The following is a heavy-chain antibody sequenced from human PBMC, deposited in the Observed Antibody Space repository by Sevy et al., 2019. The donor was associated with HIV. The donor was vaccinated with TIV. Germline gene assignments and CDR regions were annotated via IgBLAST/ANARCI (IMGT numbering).Heavy chain of an antibody. V-gene: IGHV3-15*07. Sequence: GSLRLSCAASGFTLNKAWMNWVRQAPGKGLEWVGRIKSETDGGTTDYAEPVKGRFSISRDDSKNTLYLKLNSLKIEDTAVYYCSMEDGYNYFDYWGQGALVTVSS. CDR1: GFTLNKAW. CDR3: SMEDGYNYFDY. CDR2: IKSETDGGTT. D-gene: IGHD5-12*01. J-gene: IGHJ4*02.